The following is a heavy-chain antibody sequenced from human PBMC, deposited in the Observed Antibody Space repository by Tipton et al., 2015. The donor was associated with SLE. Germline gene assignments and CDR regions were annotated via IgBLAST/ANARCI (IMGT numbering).Heavy chain of an antibody. Sequence: QVQLVQSGAEVKKPGASVKVSCKASGYTFNNYGVSWVRQAPGQGLEWMGWISGYSGHTNYAQKVQGRVTLTTDTSTSTAYMELRGLTSDDTAVYYCAGDGCGASCSAAWYHFDYWGQGALVTVSS. CDR3: AGDGCGASCSAAWYHFDY. V-gene: IGHV1-18*01. J-gene: IGHJ4*02. CDR2: ISGYSGHT. CDR1: GYTFNNYG. D-gene: IGHD2-2*01.